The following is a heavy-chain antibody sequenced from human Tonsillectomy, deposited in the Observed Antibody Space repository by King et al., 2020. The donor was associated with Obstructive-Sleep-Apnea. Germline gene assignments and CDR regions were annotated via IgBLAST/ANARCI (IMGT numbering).Heavy chain of an antibody. J-gene: IGHJ6*02. CDR2: IYYNGST. Sequence: QLQESGPGLVKPSQTLSLTCTVSGGSITSIGYYWNWIRQHPGKSLEWIGYIYYNGSTNYNPSLKSRVIISIDTSKRQFSLKLRSVTAADTAVYYCARDLRVPTRFSSGDPYSYYGLDVWGQGTTVTVSS. D-gene: IGHD1-26*01. CDR1: GGSITSIGYY. V-gene: IGHV4-31*03. CDR3: ARDLRVPTRFSSGDPYSYYGLDV.